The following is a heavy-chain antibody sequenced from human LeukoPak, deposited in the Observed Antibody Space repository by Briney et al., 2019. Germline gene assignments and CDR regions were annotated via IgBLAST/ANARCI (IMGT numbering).Heavy chain of an antibody. CDR3: ARGRSSGSHFDY. CDR1: GGSFSGYY. V-gene: IGHV4-34*01. J-gene: IGHJ4*02. Sequence: PSETLSLTGAVYGGSFSGYYWSWIRQPPGKGLEWIGEINHSGSTNYNPSLKSRVTISVDTSKNQFSLKLSSVTAADTAVYYCARGRSSGSHFDYWGQGTLVTVPS. CDR2: INHSGST. D-gene: IGHD1-26*01.